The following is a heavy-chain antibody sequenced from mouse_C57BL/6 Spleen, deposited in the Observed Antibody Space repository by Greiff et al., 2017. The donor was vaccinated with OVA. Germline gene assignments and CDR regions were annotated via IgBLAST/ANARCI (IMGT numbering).Heavy chain of an antibody. Sequence: VNVVESGPGLVQPSQSLSITCTVSGFSLTSYGVHWVRQSPGKGLEWLGVIWRGGSTDYNAAFMSRLSITKDNSKIQVVYKMNSLQADDTAIYYCASFYDGAMDYWGQGTSVTVSS. D-gene: IGHD2-12*01. CDR2: IWRGGST. CDR1: GFSLTSYG. CDR3: ASFYDGAMDY. J-gene: IGHJ4*01. V-gene: IGHV2-5*01.